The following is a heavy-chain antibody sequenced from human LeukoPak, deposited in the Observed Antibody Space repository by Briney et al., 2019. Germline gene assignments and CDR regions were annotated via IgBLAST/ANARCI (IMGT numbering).Heavy chain of an antibody. CDR1: GGSFSGYY. CDR2: INHSGST. D-gene: IGHD3-3*01. J-gene: IGHJ5*02. Sequence: SETLSLTCAVYGGSFSGYYWSWIRQPPGKGLEWIGEINHSGSTNYNPSLRSRVTISVDTSKNQFSLKLSSVTAADTAVYYCARAGLSIFGMITPNWFDPWGQGTLVSVSS. CDR3: ARAGLSIFGMITPNWFDP. V-gene: IGHV4-34*01.